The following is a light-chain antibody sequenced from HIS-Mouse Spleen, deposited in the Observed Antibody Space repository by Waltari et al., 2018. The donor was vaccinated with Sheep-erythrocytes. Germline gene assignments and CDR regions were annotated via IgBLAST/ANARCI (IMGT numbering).Light chain of an antibody. V-gene: IGLV2-23*01. CDR2: EGS. CDR1: SRDVGSYNL. Sequence: QSALTQPAPVSGSPGQSIPLSCTGTSRDVGSYNLGSCYQQHPGKAPKLMIYEGSKRPSGVSNRFSGSKSGNTASLTISGLQAEDEADYYCCSYAGSSTPWVFGGGTKLTVL. J-gene: IGLJ3*02. CDR3: CSYAGSSTPWV.